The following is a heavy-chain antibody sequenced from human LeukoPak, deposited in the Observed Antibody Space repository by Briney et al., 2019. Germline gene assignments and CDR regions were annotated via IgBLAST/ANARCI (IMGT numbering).Heavy chain of an antibody. CDR3: VREIVHSSGSYNWFDP. V-gene: IGHV1-2*02. J-gene: IGHJ5*02. D-gene: IGHD6-19*01. Sequence: ASVKVSCKASGYTFTGYYMHWVRQAPGQGLEWMGWINPNSGGTNYAQKLQGRVTMTRDTSISTAYMAVSRLISDDTAVYYCVREIVHSSGSYNWFDPWGQGTLVTVSS. CDR1: GYTFTGYY. CDR2: INPNSGGT.